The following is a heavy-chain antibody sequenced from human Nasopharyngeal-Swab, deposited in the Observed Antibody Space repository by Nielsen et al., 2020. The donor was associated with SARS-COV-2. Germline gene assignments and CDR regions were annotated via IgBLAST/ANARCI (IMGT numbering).Heavy chain of an antibody. V-gene: IGHV3-30-3*01. Sequence: VRQAPGKGLEWVAVISYDGSNKYYADSVKGRFTISRDNAKNSLYLQMNSLRAEDTAVYYCARADSEGPNSETYYYYGMDVWGQGTTVTVSS. J-gene: IGHJ6*02. D-gene: IGHD1-7*01. CDR3: ARADSEGPNSETYYYYGMDV. CDR2: ISYDGSNK.